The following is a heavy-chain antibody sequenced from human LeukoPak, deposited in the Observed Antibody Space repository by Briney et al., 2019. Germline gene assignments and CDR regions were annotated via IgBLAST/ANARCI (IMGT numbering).Heavy chain of an antibody. D-gene: IGHD2-21*01. J-gene: IGHJ4*02. V-gene: IGHV3-30*03. CDR1: GFAFSSYG. CDR2: ISYDESDT. CDR3: ARATTTNLAIPAY. Sequence: GMSLRLSCAASGFAFSSYGMHWVRQAPGKGLEWVAVISYDESDTYYADSVKGRFTISRDNSNNMLYLQMNSLRPEDTAVYYCARATTTNLAIPAYWGQGTLVTVSS.